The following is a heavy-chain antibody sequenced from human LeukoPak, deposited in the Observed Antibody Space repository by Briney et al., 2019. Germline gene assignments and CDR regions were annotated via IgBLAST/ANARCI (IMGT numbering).Heavy chain of an antibody. Sequence: PGGSLRLSCAASGFTFSSHAMHWVRQAPGKGLEWVAIISYDGNNKYYADSVKGRFTISRDNSKNTLYLQMNSLRAEDTAVHYCARHFLATAGSKGPLDYWGQGTLVTVSS. J-gene: IGHJ4*02. CDR2: ISYDGNNK. CDR3: ARHFLATAGSKGPLDY. CDR1: GFTFSSHA. V-gene: IGHV3-30-3*01. D-gene: IGHD6-13*01.